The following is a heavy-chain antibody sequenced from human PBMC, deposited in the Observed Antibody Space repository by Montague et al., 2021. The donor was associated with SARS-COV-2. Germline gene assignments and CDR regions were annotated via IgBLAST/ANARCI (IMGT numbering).Heavy chain of an antibody. CDR2: IDPSDSYT. CDR1: GYSFTSYW. D-gene: IGHD3-10*01. Sequence: QSGAEVKKPGESLGISCKGSGYSFTSYWISWVRQMPGKGLEWMGRIDPSDSYTNYSPSFQGHVTISADKSISTAYLQWSSLKASDTAMYYCASLPEGRFGELRGVNAFDIWGQGTMVTVSS. CDR3: ASLPEGRFGELRGVNAFDI. J-gene: IGHJ3*02. V-gene: IGHV5-10-1*01.